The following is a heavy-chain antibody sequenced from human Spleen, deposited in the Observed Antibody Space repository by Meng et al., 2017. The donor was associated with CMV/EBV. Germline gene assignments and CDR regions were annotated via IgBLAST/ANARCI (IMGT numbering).Heavy chain of an antibody. CDR3: ARDVGTTTSY. J-gene: IGHJ4*02. CDR1: GGSFSGYY. V-gene: IGHV4-34*01. Sequence: SLTCAVYGGSFSGYYWSWIRQPPGKGLEWIGEINHSGSTNYNPSLKSRVTISVDTSKNQFSLKVSSVTAADTAVYYCARDVGTTTSYWGQGTLVTVSS. CDR2: INHSGST. D-gene: IGHD1-7*01.